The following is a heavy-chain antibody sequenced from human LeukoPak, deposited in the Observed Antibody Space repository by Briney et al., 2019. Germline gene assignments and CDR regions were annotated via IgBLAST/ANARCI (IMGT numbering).Heavy chain of an antibody. D-gene: IGHD2-2*01. V-gene: IGHV1-2*02. CDR1: GYTFTSYD. J-gene: IGHJ5*02. CDR3: ARFRRRYCSSTSCSNWFDP. CDR2: INPNSGGT. Sequence: ASVKVSCKASGYTFTSYDINWVRQATGQGLEWMGWINPNSGGTNYAQKFQGRGTMTRDTSISTAYMELSRLRSDDTAVYYCARFRRRYCSSTSCSNWFDPWGQGTLVTVSS.